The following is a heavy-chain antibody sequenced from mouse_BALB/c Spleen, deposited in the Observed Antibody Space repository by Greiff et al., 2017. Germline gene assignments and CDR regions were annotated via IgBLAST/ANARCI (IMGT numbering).Heavy chain of an antibody. CDR2: IYPGDGDT. CDR3: ARQSDYYGSSYPFAY. D-gene: IGHD1-1*01. CDR1: GYTFTSYW. J-gene: IGHJ3*01. Sequence: QVQLKQSGAELARPGASVKLSCKASGYTFTSYWMQWVKQRPGQGLEWIGAIYPGDGDTRYTQKFKGKATLTADKSSSTAYMQLSSLTSENSAVYFCARQSDYYGSSYPFAYWGQGTLVTVSA. V-gene: IGHV1-87*01.